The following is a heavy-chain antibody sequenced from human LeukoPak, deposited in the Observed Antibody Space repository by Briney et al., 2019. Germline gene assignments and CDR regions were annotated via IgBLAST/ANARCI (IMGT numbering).Heavy chain of an antibody. Sequence: GSLRLSCAASGFTFSDYYWSWIRQPPGKGLEWIGEINHSGSTNYNPSLKSRVTISVDTSKNQFSLKLSSVTAADTAVYYCASLTHEPGRTNYYYGMDVWGQGTTVTASS. J-gene: IGHJ6*02. D-gene: IGHD1-7*01. V-gene: IGHV4-34*01. CDR2: INHSGST. CDR3: ASLTHEPGRTNYYYGMDV. CDR1: GFTFSDYY.